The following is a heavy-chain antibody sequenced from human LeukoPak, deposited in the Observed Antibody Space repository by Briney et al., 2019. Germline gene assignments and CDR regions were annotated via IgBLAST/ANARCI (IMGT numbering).Heavy chain of an antibody. D-gene: IGHD2-21*01. V-gene: IGHV3-9*01. CDR2: ISWNSGSI. Sequence: GGSLSLSCAASGFTFDDFAMHWVRQAPGKGLEWVAGISWNSGSIAYADSVKGRFIISRDNAENSLYLQMNSLRPEDTALYYCAKGALGGVVVNFDYWGQGILVTVSS. CDR3: AKGALGGVVVNFDY. CDR1: GFTFDDFA. J-gene: IGHJ4*02.